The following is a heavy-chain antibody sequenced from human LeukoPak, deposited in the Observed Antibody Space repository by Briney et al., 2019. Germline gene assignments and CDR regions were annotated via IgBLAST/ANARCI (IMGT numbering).Heavy chain of an antibody. CDR3: ARDLDPARIFDY. CDR1: GFTFSSYS. V-gene: IGHV3-21*01. J-gene: IGHJ4*02. Sequence: GGSLRLSCAAAGFTFSSYSMNWVRQAPGKGLEGVSSISSSSSYIYYADSVKGRFTISRDNAKNSLYLQMNSLRAEDTAVYYCARDLDPARIFDYWGQGTLVTVSS. CDR2: ISSSSSYI.